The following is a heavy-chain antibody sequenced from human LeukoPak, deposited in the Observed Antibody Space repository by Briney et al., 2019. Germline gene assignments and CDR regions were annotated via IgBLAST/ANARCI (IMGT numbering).Heavy chain of an antibody. CDR2: VYSGGRT. D-gene: IGHD6-13*01. CDR1: EFTVNDTY. J-gene: IGHJ4*02. Sequence: GGSLRLSCAASEFTVNDTYMSWVRQAPGKGLEWVSVVYSGGRTFYADSVKGRFTISRDNSKNTVYLQMNSLRADDTAVYYCARQAAAGLDYWGQGTLVTVSS. CDR3: ARQAAAGLDY. V-gene: IGHV3-66*02.